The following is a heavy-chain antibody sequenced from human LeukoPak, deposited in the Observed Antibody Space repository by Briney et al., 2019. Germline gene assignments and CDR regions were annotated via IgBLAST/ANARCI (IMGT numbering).Heavy chain of an antibody. CDR3: ARGGRWLQFY. Sequence: SETLSLTCTVSGGSIRSSYYYWGWIRQPPGKGLEWIGSIYDSGSTYYNPSLKSRVTISVDTSKNQFSLKLSSVTAADTAVYYCARGGRWLQFYWGQGTLVTVSS. CDR1: GGSIRSSYYY. V-gene: IGHV4-39*07. D-gene: IGHD5-24*01. J-gene: IGHJ4*02. CDR2: IYDSGST.